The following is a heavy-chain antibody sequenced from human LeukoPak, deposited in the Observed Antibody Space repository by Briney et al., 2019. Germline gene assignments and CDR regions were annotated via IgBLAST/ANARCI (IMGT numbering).Heavy chain of an antibody. D-gene: IGHD5-18*01. CDR3: ARRGYSYGHSTNWFDP. CDR2: IYPGDSDT. J-gene: IGHJ5*02. Sequence: GESLNISCKGSGYSFTSYWIGWVRQMPGKGLEWMGIIYPGDSDTRYSPSFQGQVTISADKSISTAYLQWSSLKASDTAMYYCARRGYSYGHSTNWFDPWGQGTLVTVSS. CDR1: GYSFTSYW. V-gene: IGHV5-51*01.